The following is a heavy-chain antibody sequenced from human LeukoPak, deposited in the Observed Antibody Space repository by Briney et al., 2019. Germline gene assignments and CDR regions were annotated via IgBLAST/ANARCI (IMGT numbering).Heavy chain of an antibody. CDR3: TRELPREVTLDY. CDR1: GFTFSSHW. V-gene: IGHV3-74*01. CDR2: IDDGGRST. Sequence: GGSLRLSCAASGFTFSSHWMNWVRQAPGKGLVWVSRIDDGGRSTVYADSVKGRFTISRDNAKNTLYLQVNSLRAEDTAVYFCTRELPREVTLDYWGQGTLVTVSS. D-gene: IGHD2-21*02. J-gene: IGHJ4*01.